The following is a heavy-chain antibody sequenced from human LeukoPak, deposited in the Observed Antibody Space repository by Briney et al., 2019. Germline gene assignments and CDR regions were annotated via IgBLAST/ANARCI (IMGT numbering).Heavy chain of an antibody. Sequence: GGSLRLSCAASGFIFSDYYMSWIRQAPGKGLEWVSYISSSGSSIYYADSVKGRFTISRDNAKDSLYLQMNSLRAEDTAVYYCAKGVRYDSSGYMYYFDYWGQGTLVTVSS. CDR1: GFIFSDYY. D-gene: IGHD3-22*01. V-gene: IGHV3-11*04. J-gene: IGHJ4*02. CDR3: AKGVRYDSSGYMYYFDY. CDR2: ISSSGSSI.